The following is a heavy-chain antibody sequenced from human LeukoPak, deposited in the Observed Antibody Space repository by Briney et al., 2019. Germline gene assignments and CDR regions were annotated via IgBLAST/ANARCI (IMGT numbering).Heavy chain of an antibody. CDR3: ARDLDYYDFDY. CDR1: GGSISSYY. V-gene: IGHV4-4*07. CDR2: IYASGSS. J-gene: IGHJ4*02. Sequence: SETLSLTCTVSGGSISSYYWSWIRQPAGKGLEWIGRIYASGSSNYNPSLKSRVTMSVDTSKNQFSLKLSSVTAADTAVYYCARDLDYYDFDYWGQGTLVTVSS. D-gene: IGHD3-10*01.